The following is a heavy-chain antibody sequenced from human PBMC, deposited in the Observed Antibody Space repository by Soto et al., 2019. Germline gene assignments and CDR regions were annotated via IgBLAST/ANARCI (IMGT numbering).Heavy chain of an antibody. J-gene: IGHJ2*01. V-gene: IGHV4-30-4*01. CDR1: GGSISSGDYY. Sequence: QVQLQESGPGLVKPSQTLSLTCTVSGGSISSGDYYWSWIRQPPGKGLEWIGYIYYSGSTYYNPSLKSRVTISVDTSKNQFYLKLSSVTAADTAVYYCARDVNYYDSSGFWYFDLWGRGTLVTVSS. D-gene: IGHD3-22*01. CDR3: ARDVNYYDSSGFWYFDL. CDR2: IYYSGST.